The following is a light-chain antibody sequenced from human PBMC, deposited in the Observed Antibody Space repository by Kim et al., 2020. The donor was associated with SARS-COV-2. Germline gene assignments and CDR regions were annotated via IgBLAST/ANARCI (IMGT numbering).Light chain of an antibody. CDR2: YDS. Sequence: SYELTQPPSVSVAPGKTARITCGGSNIGTKSVHWYQQKPGQAPVLVIYYDSDRPSGIPERFSGSNSGNTATLTSSRVEAGDEADYYCQVWDSTSDHVVFGGGTQLTVL. CDR1: NIGTKS. V-gene: IGLV3-21*04. J-gene: IGLJ2*01. CDR3: QVWDSTSDHVV.